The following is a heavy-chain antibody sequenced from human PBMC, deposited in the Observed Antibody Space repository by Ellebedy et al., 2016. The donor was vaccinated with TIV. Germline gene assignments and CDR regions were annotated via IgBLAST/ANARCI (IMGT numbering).Heavy chain of an antibody. J-gene: IGHJ3*01. CDR3: VRYTGSWFDL. Sequence: GESLKISCSASGFGISGHPMHWVRQAPGKGLECVALISYHGNNEFYADSVKGRFTISRDNSKSTVFLQMNSLRSDDTATYYCVRYTGSWFDLWGQGTMVTVSS. CDR2: ISYHGNNE. V-gene: IGHV3-30-3*01. D-gene: IGHD1-26*01. CDR1: GFGISGHP.